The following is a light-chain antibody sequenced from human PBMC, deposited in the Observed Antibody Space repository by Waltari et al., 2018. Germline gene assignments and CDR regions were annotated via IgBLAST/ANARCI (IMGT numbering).Light chain of an antibody. J-gene: IGKJ2*01. CDR1: QGISSY. CDR3: QQYYSYPYT. CDR2: AAS. Sequence: AIRMTQSPSSFSASTAHRVTITCRASQGISSYLAWYQQKPGKAPKLLIYAASTLQSGVPSRFSGSGSGTDFTLTISCLQSEDFATYYCQQYYSYPYTFGQGTKLEIK. V-gene: IGKV1-8*01.